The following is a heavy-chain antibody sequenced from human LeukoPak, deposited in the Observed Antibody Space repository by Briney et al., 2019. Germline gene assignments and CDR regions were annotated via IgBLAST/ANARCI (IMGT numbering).Heavy chain of an antibody. V-gene: IGHV3-23*01. CDR3: AKEIANSNGWYADY. Sequence: PGGSLRLSCAASGFTFSTYAMSWVRQAPGKGLEWVSGISGGGDNTHYADSVKGRFTISRDNSRNTLYLQMSGLRADDTAIYYCAKEIANSNGWYADYWGQGTLVTVSS. D-gene: IGHD6-19*01. J-gene: IGHJ4*02. CDR2: ISGGGDNT. CDR1: GFTFSTYA.